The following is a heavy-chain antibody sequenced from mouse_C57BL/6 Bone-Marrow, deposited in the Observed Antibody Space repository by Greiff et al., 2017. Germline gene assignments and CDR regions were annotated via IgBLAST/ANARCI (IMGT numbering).Heavy chain of an antibody. CDR1: GYTFPSYW. Sequence: VQLQQPGAELVRPGTSVKLSCKASGYTFPSYWMHWVKQRPGQGLEWIGVIDPSDSYTNYNQKFKGKATLTVDTSSSTAYMQLSSLTSEDSAVYYCARRITTVVGDWYFDVWGTGTTVTVSS. D-gene: IGHD1-1*01. CDR3: ARRITTVVGDWYFDV. J-gene: IGHJ1*03. CDR2: IDPSDSYT. V-gene: IGHV1-59*01.